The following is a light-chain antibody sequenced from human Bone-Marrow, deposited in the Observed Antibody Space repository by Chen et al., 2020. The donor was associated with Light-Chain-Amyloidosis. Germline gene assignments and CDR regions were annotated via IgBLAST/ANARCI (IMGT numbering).Light chain of an antibody. CDR3: QQADSFPLLT. CDR1: RGIKTW. J-gene: IGKJ4*01. Sequence: DIQMTQSPSSLSASVGDRVTITCRASRGIKTWLDWYQPKPGKAPRLLIYAATRLQDGVPSRFSGSGSGTDFTLTINDLQPEDFATYFGQQADSFPLLTFGGGTRVEI. CDR2: AAT. V-gene: IGKV1-12*01.